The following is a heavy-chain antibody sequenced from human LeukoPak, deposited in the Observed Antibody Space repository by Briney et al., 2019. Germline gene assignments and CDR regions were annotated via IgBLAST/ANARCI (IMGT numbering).Heavy chain of an antibody. J-gene: IGHJ4*02. CDR1: GFTFSRFA. V-gene: IGHV3-23*01. CDR3: ARRAGAYSHPYDY. Sequence: GGSLRLSCAASGFTFSRFAMSWVRQAPGKGLEWVSGFSGSGGSTYYADSVKGRFTISRDNSKNTLYLQMNSLRVEDTAVYYCARRAGAYSHPYDYWGQGALVTVSS. D-gene: IGHD4/OR15-4a*01. CDR2: FSGSGGST.